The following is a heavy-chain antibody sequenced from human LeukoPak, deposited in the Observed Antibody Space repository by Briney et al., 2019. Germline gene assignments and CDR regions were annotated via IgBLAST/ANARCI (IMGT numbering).Heavy chain of an antibody. Sequence: PSETLSLTCSVSGGSINRSGYFWGWIRQPPGKGLERIGTIYYSGSTYYNPSLKSRVTISVDTSKNQFSLKLSSVTAADTAVYYCAARQRITIGYWGQGTLVTVSS. CDR1: GGSINRSGYF. J-gene: IGHJ4*02. CDR2: IYYSGST. D-gene: IGHD3-3*02. V-gene: IGHV4-39*01. CDR3: AARQRITIGY.